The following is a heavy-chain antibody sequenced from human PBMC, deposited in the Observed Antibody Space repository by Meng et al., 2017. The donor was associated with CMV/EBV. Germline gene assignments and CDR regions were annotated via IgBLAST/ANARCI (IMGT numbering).Heavy chain of an antibody. D-gene: IGHD3-16*01. J-gene: IGHJ4*02. V-gene: IGHV1-2*06. CDR3: GTFSNSLGGY. Sequence: ASVKVSCKSSGYNFIGYYIHWVRQAPGQGLEWVGRINPITGGTNYAQKFQGRVTVTRDTSITTVYMELSTLRSDDTAVYYCGTFSNSLGGYRGQGTLVTVSS. CDR1: GYNFIGYY. CDR2: INPITGGT.